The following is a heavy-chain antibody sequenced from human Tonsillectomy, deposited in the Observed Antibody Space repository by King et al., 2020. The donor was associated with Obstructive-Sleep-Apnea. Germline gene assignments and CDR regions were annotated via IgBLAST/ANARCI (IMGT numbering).Heavy chain of an antibody. CDR2: IYWNDDK. D-gene: IGHD1-26*01. J-gene: IGHJ5*02. V-gene: IGHV2-5*01. CDR1: GFSLTTSGVG. CDR3: APTLPLERGPYYHPRALP. Sequence: TLQESGPTLVKPTQTLTLSCTFSGFSLTTSGVGVGWIRQPPGKALEWLAVIYWNDDKRYSPSLKSRLTITKDTSKNQVVLTMTNMDPVDTDTCFCAPTLPLERGPYYHPRALPWG.